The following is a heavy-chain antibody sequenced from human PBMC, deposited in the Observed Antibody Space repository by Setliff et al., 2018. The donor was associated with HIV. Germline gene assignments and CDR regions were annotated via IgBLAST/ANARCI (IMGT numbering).Heavy chain of an antibody. CDR1: GASITSGYY. Sequence: SETLSLTCTVSGASITSGYYWSWVRQRPGRGLEWIGHIYYRGDTYYSPSLKSRLAISVDTSKMQFSLTVTSMTAADTAVYYCARYDMPSSDSSGYYYDSWGQGTLVTVSS. D-gene: IGHD3-22*01. V-gene: IGHV4-31*03. CDR3: ARYDMPSSDSSGYYYDS. J-gene: IGHJ5*01. CDR2: IYYRGDT.